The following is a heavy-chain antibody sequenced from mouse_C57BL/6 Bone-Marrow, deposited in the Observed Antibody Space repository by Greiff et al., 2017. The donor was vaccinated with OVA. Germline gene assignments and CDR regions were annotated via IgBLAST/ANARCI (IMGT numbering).Heavy chain of an antibody. CDR1: GFTFSDYG. V-gene: IGHV5-17*01. Sequence: EVQLVESGGGLVKPGGSLKLSCAASGFTFSDYGMHWVRQAPEKGLEWVAYISSGSSTLYYADTVKGRFTISRDNAKNTLFLQMTSLRSEDTAMYYCAPFAYWGQGTLVTVSA. CDR3: APFAY. J-gene: IGHJ3*01. CDR2: ISSGSSTL.